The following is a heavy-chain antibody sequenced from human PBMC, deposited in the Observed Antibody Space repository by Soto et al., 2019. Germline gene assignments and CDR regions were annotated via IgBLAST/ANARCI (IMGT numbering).Heavy chain of an antibody. CDR2: IGAYGGNT. CDR1: GYTFTSYG. Sequence: ASVKVSCKASGYTFTSYGIDWVRQAPGQGLEWLGWIGAYGGNTKYAQILQGRVSLTTDTSTNTAYMELRSLRSDDTAMYFCARGVYYDSSGSRNYDYYGTNVWGQGTTVTVSS. CDR3: ARGVYYDSSGSRNYDYYGTNV. J-gene: IGHJ6*02. D-gene: IGHD3-22*01. V-gene: IGHV1-18*01.